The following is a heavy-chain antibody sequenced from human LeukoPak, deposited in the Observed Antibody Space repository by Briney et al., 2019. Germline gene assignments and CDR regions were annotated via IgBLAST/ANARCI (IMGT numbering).Heavy chain of an antibody. Sequence: GGSLRLSCAASGFTFSSYAMTWVRQAPGKGLEWVSTVGDNGDSTYYADSVKGRFTISRDNFKSTLFLQMNSLRPEDTAVYYCARAGDPRGYFDYWGQGTLVTVSS. CDR1: GFTFSSYA. J-gene: IGHJ4*02. CDR2: VGDNGDST. CDR3: ARAGDPRGYFDY. V-gene: IGHV3-23*01. D-gene: IGHD3-10*01.